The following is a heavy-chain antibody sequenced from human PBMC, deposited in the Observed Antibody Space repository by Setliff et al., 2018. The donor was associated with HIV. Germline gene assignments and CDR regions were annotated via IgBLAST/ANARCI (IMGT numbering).Heavy chain of an antibody. Sequence: ASVKVSCKPSGSTFSTYDINWVRQATGQGLEWMGWMNPNSGNTGYAQKFQGRVTMTRNTSISTAYMELSSLRSDDTAVYYCASSWSCIRYYGMDVWGQGTTVTVSS. CDR2: MNPNSGNT. CDR1: GSTFSTYD. J-gene: IGHJ6*02. V-gene: IGHV1-8*01. CDR3: ASSWSCIRYYGMDV. D-gene: IGHD6-13*01.